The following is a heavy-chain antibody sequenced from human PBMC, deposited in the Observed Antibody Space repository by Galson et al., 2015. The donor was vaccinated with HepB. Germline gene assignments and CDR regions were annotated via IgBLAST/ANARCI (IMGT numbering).Heavy chain of an antibody. CDR2: IKQDGSEK. V-gene: IGHV3-7*03. D-gene: IGHD3-22*01. Sequence: SLRLSCAASAFTFSSNWMSWVRQAPGKGLEWVANIKQDGSEKYYVDSVKGRFTISRDNAKNSLYLQMNSLRAEDTAVYYCARLSGYYYTWFDPWGQGTLVTVSS. J-gene: IGHJ5*02. CDR3: ARLSGYYYTWFDP. CDR1: AFTFSSNW.